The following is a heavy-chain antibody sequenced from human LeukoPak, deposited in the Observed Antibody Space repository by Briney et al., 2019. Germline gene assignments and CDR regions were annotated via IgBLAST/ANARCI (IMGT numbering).Heavy chain of an antibody. CDR3: ATAREESNSWYSDY. V-gene: IGHV3-30*03. Sequence: GSLRLSCAASGFTFRSYGMHWVRQAPGEGLEWVAVISYDGSNKYYADSVKGRFTISRDNSKNTLYLQMNSLRAEDTAVYYCATAREESNSWYSDYWGQGTLVTVSS. D-gene: IGHD6-13*01. CDR2: ISYDGSNK. CDR1: GFTFRSYG. J-gene: IGHJ4*02.